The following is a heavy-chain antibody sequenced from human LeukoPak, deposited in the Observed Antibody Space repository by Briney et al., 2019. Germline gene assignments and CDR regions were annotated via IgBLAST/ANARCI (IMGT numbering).Heavy chain of an antibody. CDR2: INGSGGST. CDR3: AKRGIAARSLDY. J-gene: IGHJ4*02. V-gene: IGHV3-23*01. CDR1: GFTFSSYA. D-gene: IGHD6-6*01. Sequence: GGSLRLSCAASGFTFSSYAMSWVRQAPGKGLEWVSAINGSGGSTYYADSVKGRFTISRDNSKNTLYLRMNSLRAEDTAVYYCAKRGIAARSLDYWGQGTLVTVSS.